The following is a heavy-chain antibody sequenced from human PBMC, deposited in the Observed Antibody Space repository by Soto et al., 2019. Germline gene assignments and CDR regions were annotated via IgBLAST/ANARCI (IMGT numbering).Heavy chain of an antibody. V-gene: IGHV3-53*01. CDR2: ISAGGSI. CDR3: ARSLPTITYYGEYYFDS. Sequence: LRLSCEASGFSVSSNYMSWVRQAPGKGLEWVSVISAGGSIYYADSVKGRFTISRDNFKNTLSLQMNSLSAEDTAVYYCARSLPTITYYGEYYFDSWGQGALVTVSS. D-gene: IGHD3-10*01. CDR1: GFSVSSNY. J-gene: IGHJ4*02.